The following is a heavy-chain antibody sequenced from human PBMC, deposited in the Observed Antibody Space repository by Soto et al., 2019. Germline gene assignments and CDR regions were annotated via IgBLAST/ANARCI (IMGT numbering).Heavy chain of an antibody. CDR1: GGSISSSSYY. Sequence: QLQLQESGPGLVKPSETLSLTCTVSGGSISSSSYYWGWIRQPPGKGLEWIGSIYYSGSTYYNPSLKSRLTISVDTSKNQFSLKLSSVTAADTAVYYCARRRLVAMDTIQFFDPWGQGRLVTVSS. CDR2: IYYSGST. D-gene: IGHD5-18*01. J-gene: IGHJ5*02. V-gene: IGHV4-39*01. CDR3: ARRRLVAMDTIQFFDP.